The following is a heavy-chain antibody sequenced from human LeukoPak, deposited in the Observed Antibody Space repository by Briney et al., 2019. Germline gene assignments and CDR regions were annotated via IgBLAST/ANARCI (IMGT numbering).Heavy chain of an antibody. J-gene: IGHJ5*02. CDR1: GGSFSGYY. D-gene: IGHD6-6*01. CDR2: IYTSGST. CDR3: ARDRGSSSEGPWFDP. Sequence: KPSETLSLTCAVYGGSFSGYYWSWIRQPPGKGLEWIGRIYTSGSTNYNPSLKSRVTMSVDTSKNQFSLKLSSVTAADTAVYYCARDRGSSSEGPWFDPWGQGTLVTVSS. V-gene: IGHV4-4*07.